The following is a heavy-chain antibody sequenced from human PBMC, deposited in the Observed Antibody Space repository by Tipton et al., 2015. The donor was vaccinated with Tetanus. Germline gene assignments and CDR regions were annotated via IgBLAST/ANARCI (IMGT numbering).Heavy chain of an antibody. V-gene: IGHV4-31*03. CDR3: ARDQARGARGWNYFDY. Sequence: TLSLTCTVSGASISSGGYYWTWIRQHPGKGLEWIGDIYFSGSTYYNPSLRSRVTISVDTSKNEFSLKLNSVTAAGTAVYYCARDQARGARGWNYFDYWGQGTLVTVSS. J-gene: IGHJ4*02. CDR2: IYFSGST. CDR1: GASISSGGYY. D-gene: IGHD1-26*01.